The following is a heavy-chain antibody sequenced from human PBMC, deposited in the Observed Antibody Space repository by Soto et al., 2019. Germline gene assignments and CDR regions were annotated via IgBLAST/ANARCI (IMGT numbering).Heavy chain of an antibody. CDR2: IYYSGST. J-gene: IGHJ6*03. D-gene: IGHD5-18*01. Sequence: SETLSLTCTVSGGSISSYYWSWIRQPPGKGLEWIGYIYYSGSTNYNPSLKSRVAISVDTSKNHFSLKLSSVTAADTAVYYCARGRGYSYGFGFYYYMDVWGKGTTVTVSS. CDR3: ARGRGYSYGFGFYYYMDV. CDR1: GGSISSYY. V-gene: IGHV4-59*01.